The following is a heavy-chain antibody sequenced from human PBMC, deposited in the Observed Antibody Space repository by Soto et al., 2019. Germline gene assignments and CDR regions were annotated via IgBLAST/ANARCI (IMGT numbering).Heavy chain of an antibody. D-gene: IGHD6-19*01. CDR3: AYFTSGCPT. V-gene: IGHV3-74*01. J-gene: IGHJ4*02. Sequence: EVQLVESGGGLVQPGGSRRLSCPASGITLSTYWVHWVRQAPGKGLVWVSRISSDGSSTSYADSVKGRFTISRDNAKNTLYLQMNSLRAEDTAVYYCAYFTSGCPTWGQGTLVTVSS. CDR1: GITLSTYW. CDR2: ISSDGSST.